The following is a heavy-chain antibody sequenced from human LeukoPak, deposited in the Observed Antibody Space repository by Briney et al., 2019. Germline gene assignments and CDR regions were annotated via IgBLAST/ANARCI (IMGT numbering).Heavy chain of an antibody. CDR1: GGSFSGYY. CDR3: ARVIVVVPAARAPYYYYGMDV. Sequence: SETLSLTCAVYGGSFSGYYWSWIRQPPGKGLEWIGEINHSGSTNYNPSLKSRVTISVDTSKNQFSLKLSSVTAADTAVYYCARVIVVVPAARAPYYYYGMDVWGQGTTVTVSS. CDR2: INHSGST. D-gene: IGHD2-2*01. J-gene: IGHJ6*02. V-gene: IGHV4-34*01.